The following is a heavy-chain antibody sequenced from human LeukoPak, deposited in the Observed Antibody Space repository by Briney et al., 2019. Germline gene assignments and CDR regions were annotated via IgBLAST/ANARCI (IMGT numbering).Heavy chain of an antibody. D-gene: IGHD5-12*01. Sequence: SETLSLTCTVSGGSISSGGYYWGWIRQHPGKGLEWIGYIYYSGSTYYNPSLKSRVTISVDTSKNQFSLKLSSVTAADTAVYYCARVNSGYDYAPDYWGQGTLVTVSS. CDR3: ARVNSGYDYAPDY. V-gene: IGHV4-31*03. CDR1: GGSISSGGYY. CDR2: IYYSGST. J-gene: IGHJ4*02.